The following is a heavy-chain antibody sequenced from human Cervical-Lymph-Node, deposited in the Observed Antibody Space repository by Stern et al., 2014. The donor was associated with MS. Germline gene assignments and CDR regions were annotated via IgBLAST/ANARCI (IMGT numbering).Heavy chain of an antibody. Sequence: VQLEESGGAVVQPGRSLRLSCGASGFTFSSYGMHWVRQAPGKGLEWVTVISYDGNHKYYAASVKGRFTISRDNSKNTLHLQMNSVTPDDTAIYYCARDYEDTSMLFDHWGQGTLVTVSS. D-gene: IGHD2-8*01. CDR1: GFTFSSYG. V-gene: IGHV3-30*03. J-gene: IGHJ4*02. CDR2: ISYDGNHK. CDR3: ARDYEDTSMLFDH.